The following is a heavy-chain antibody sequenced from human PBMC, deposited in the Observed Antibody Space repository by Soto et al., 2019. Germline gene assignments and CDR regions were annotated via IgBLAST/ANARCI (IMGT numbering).Heavy chain of an antibody. V-gene: IGHV3-30*18. J-gene: IGHJ4*02. CDR2: ISYDGSNK. Sequence: PGGSLRLSCAASGFTFSSYGMHWVRQAPGKGLEWVAVISYDGSNKYYADSVKGRFTISRDNSKNTLYLQMNSLRAEDTAVYYCAKDSGELPPWYFDYWGQGTLVTVSS. CDR1: GFTFSSYG. D-gene: IGHD3-10*01. CDR3: AKDSGELPPWYFDY.